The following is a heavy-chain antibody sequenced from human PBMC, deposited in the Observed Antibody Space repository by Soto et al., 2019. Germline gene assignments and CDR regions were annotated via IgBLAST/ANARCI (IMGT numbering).Heavy chain of an antibody. CDR2: IYYTGTT. CDR1: GGSISTFY. D-gene: IGHD6-13*01. Sequence: SETLSLTCTVSGGSISTFYWSWIRQTPGKGLEWIGYIYYTGTTKYNPSLKSRVTISVDTSKNQFSLKLSSVTAADTAVYYCARRHSSRFDFWAQGSLVTVSS. J-gene: IGHJ4*02. CDR3: ARRHSSRFDF. V-gene: IGHV4-59*08.